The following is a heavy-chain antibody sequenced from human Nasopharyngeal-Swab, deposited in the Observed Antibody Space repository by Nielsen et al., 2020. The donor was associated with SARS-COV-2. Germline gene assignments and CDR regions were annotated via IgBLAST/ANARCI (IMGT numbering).Heavy chain of an antibody. CDR3: CLMPASTFDY. D-gene: IGHD2-2*01. J-gene: IGHJ4*02. CDR2: INTDKGHT. Sequence: ASVKVSCKASGYSFTTYAIHWVRQAPGQGLEWVGWINTDKGHTKYSQKFQGRVTFTRDTSASTAYMELSSLGSEDTAIYYCCLMPASTFDYWGQGTLLTVSS. V-gene: IGHV1-3*04. CDR1: GYSFTTYA.